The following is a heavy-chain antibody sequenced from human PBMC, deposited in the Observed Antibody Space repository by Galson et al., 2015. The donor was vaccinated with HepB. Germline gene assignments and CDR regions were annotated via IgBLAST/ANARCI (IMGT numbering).Heavy chain of an antibody. Sequence: SLRLSCAASGLTKYATTWVRQAPGKGLEWVSTIGGIDGTTYYADSVKGRFTISRDNSKNTLYLQMNSLRIEDTAIYYCAKTTGRFSADFFWGQGTLVTVSS. CDR1: GLTKYA. CDR2: IGGIDGTT. J-gene: IGHJ1*01. D-gene: IGHD2-8*02. V-gene: IGHV3-23*01. CDR3: AKTTGRFSADFF.